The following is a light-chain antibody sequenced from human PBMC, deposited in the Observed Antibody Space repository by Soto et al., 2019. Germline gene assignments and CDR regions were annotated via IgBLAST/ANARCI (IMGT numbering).Light chain of an antibody. CDR2: DAS. Sequence: IVLTQSLSNVSLCQGDRATLSCRASQSVSSYLAWYQQKPGQAPRLLIYDASNRATGIPARFSGSGSGTDFTLTISSLEPEDFAVYYCQQRTNWSSVTFGGGTKVDI. J-gene: IGKJ4*01. CDR3: QQRTNWSSVT. CDR1: QSVSSY. V-gene: IGKV3-11*01.